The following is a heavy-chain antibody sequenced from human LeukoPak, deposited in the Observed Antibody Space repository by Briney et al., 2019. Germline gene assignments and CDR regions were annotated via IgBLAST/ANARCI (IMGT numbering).Heavy chain of an antibody. CDR3: AKTVWSRLAAGLDS. V-gene: IGHV4-39*01. D-gene: IGHD2-21*02. J-gene: IGHJ4*02. Sequence: SETLSLTCSVSGGSISGSSYYWGWIRQPPGKGLEWIGNIYYRGSTYYNPSLKSRVIMSIDTSKNQFSLKVNSVTATDTAVYYCAKTVWSRLAAGLDSWGQGTLVTVSS. CDR1: GGSISGSSYY. CDR2: IYYRGST.